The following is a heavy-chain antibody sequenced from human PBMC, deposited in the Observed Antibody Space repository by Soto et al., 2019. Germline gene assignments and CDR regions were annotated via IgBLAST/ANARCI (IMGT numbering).Heavy chain of an antibody. J-gene: IGHJ4*02. CDR2: IISIFGTP. Sequence: ASVKVSCKASGGTFSSYVIGWVRQAPGQGLEWMGGIISIFGTPNYAQKFQGRVTITADESTSTAYMDLSSLRSEDTAVYYCARAHKYDAGWFLDSWGQGSLVTVSS. CDR3: ARAHKYDAGWFLDS. D-gene: IGHD6-19*01. V-gene: IGHV1-69*13. CDR1: GGTFSSYV.